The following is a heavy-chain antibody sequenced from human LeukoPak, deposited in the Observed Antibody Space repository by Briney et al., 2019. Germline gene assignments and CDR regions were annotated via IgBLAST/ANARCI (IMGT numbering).Heavy chain of an antibody. V-gene: IGHV3-53*01. D-gene: IGHD1-26*01. CDR2: IYYGGSR. CDR3: ARVDSGSYSDYYYYYMDV. J-gene: IGHJ6*03. CDR1: GFTVSRNY. Sequence: SLRLFCAASGFTVSRNYMSWVRQAPGKGLEWVSVIYYGGSRYYADSVKGRFTSSRDNSKNTLYLQMNSLRAEDTAVYYCARVDSGSYSDYYYYYMDVWGKGTTVTDS.